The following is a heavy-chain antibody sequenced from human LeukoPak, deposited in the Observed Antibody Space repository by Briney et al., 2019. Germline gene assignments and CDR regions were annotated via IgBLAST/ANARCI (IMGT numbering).Heavy chain of an antibody. J-gene: IGHJ6*03. V-gene: IGHV4-4*07. CDR1: GDSVDGFY. CDR3: ARGGAYSKSHFLYYQFMDV. CDR2: IYTSGAT. D-gene: IGHD4-11*01. Sequence: SSETLSLTCTVSGDSVDGFYWSWIRQAAGKGLEWLGRIYTSGATNCYPSPKSRVSMSIDTTKNPFSLRLSSVTAADTAVYYCARGGAYSKSHFLYYQFMDVWGKGTTVTVSS.